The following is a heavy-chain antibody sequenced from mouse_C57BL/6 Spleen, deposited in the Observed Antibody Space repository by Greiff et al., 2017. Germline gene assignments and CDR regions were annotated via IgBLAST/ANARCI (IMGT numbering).Heavy chain of an antibody. CDR1: GYTFTSYG. J-gene: IGHJ2*01. CDR2: IYPRSGNT. CDR3: ARSITTVVATRRYFDY. V-gene: IGHV1-81*01. D-gene: IGHD1-1*01. Sequence: QVQLQQSGAELARPGASVKLSCKASGYTFTSYGISWVKQRTGQGLEWIGEIYPRSGNTYYNEKFKGKATLTADKSSSTAYMELRSLTSEDSAVYFCARSITTVVATRRYFDYWGQGTTLTVSS.